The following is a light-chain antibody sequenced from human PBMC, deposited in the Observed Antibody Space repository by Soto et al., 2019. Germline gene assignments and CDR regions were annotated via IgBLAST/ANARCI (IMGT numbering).Light chain of an antibody. CDR2: KAS. CDR3: QQYNSFWT. Sequence: DARTSQSPATVSAYEGDRVTIPCRASQSISAWLAWYQQKPGKAPKLLIYKASSLESGVPSRFSGSGYGTEFTLTISSLQPDDFATYYCQQYNSFWTSGQGT. J-gene: IGKJ1*01. V-gene: IGKV1-5*03. CDR1: QSISAW.